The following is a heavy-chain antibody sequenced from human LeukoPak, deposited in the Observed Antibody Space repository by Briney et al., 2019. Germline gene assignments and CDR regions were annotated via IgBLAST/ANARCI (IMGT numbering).Heavy chain of an antibody. CDR3: ARGTRYFDWLLSGYFDY. D-gene: IGHD3-9*01. Sequence: GASVKVSCKASGYTFTSYDINWVRQATGQGLEWMGWMNPNSGNTGYAQKFQGRVTMTRNTSISTAYMELSSLRSEDTAVYYCARGTRYFDWLLSGYFDYWGQGTLVTVSS. V-gene: IGHV1-8*01. J-gene: IGHJ4*02. CDR2: MNPNSGNT. CDR1: GYTFTSYD.